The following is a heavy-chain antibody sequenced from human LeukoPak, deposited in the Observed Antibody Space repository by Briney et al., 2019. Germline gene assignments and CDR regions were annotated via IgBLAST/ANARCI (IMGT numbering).Heavy chain of an antibody. J-gene: IGHJ6*03. CDR1: GYTFTGYY. Sequence: ASVKVSCKASGYTFTGYYMHWVRQAPGQGLEWMGRINPNSGGTNYAQKFQGRVTMTRDTSISTAYMELSRLRSDDTAVYYCARDGAYSSSWYTYYYMDVWGKGTMVTVSS. V-gene: IGHV1-2*06. CDR2: INPNSGGT. CDR3: ARDGAYSSSWYTYYYMDV. D-gene: IGHD6-13*01.